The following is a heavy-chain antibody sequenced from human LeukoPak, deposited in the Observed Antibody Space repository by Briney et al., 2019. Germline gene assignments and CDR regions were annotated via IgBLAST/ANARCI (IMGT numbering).Heavy chain of an antibody. V-gene: IGHV1-2*02. CDR3: ARDSVLRFLEWLSYYYYMDV. D-gene: IGHD3-3*01. CDR1: GYTFTGYY. Sequence: ASVKASCKASGYTFTGYYMHWVRQAPGQGLEWMGWINPNSGGTNYAQKFQGRVTVTRDTSISIAYMELSRLRSDDTAVYYCARDSVLRFLEWLSYYYYMDVWGKGTTVTVSS. CDR2: INPNSGGT. J-gene: IGHJ6*03.